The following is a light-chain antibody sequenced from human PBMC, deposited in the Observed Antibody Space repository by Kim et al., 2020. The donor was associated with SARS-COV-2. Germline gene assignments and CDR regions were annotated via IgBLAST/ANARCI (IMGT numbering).Light chain of an antibody. CDR1: SLRSYY. J-gene: IGLJ2*01. Sequence: SYELTQDPAVSVALGQTVRITCQGDSLRSYYASWYQQKPGQAPVLVIYGKNNRPSGIPDRFSGSSSGNTASLTITGAQAEDEADYYCNSRDSSGNSVVFGGGTQLTVL. CDR2: GKN. V-gene: IGLV3-19*01. CDR3: NSRDSSGNSVV.